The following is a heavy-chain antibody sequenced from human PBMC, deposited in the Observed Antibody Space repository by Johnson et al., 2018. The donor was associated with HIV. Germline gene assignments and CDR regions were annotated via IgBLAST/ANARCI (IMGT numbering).Heavy chain of an antibody. CDR3: AREIIVGPTTSDSDAFDI. CDR2: ISGSGGST. V-gene: IGHV3-23*04. J-gene: IGHJ3*02. CDR1: GFTFSSYA. Sequence: VQLVESGGGLVQPGGSLRLSCAASGFTFSSYAMSWVRQAPGKGLEWVSAISGSGGSTYYADSVKGSFTISRDNAKNSLFLQMNSLRAEDTAVYYCAREIIVGPTTSDSDAFDIWGQGTIVSVSS. D-gene: IGHD1-26*01.